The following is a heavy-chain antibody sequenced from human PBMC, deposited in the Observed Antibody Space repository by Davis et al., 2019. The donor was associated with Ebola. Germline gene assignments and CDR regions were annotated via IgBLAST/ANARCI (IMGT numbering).Heavy chain of an antibody. D-gene: IGHD3-10*01. V-gene: IGHV4-59*02. CDR1: GASVSSYY. J-gene: IGHJ5*02. Sequence: SETLSLTCTVSGASVSSYYWGWIRQPPGKGLEWIGYIHYSGSTNFNPSLKSRLTMSADTSKNQFSVNLKSVTAADTAVYYCARLSYGSGSYRNVVNWFDPWGQGTLVTVS. CDR3: ARLSYGSGSYRNVVNWFDP. CDR2: IHYSGST.